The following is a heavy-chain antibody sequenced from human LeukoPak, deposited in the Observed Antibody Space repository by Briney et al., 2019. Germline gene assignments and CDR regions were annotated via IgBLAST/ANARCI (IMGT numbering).Heavy chain of an antibody. CDR1: GGSFNYY. J-gene: IGHJ4*02. CDR2: IYMRGNT. CDR3: ARDLSSNWYSDYFDY. V-gene: IGHV4-4*07. D-gene: IGHD6-13*01. Sequence: WETLSLTCTVSGGSFNYYWSWIRQPAGKGLEWIGRIYMRGNTNFNPSLKSRVTMSADPSKNQFSLKLSSVTAADTAVYYCARDLSSNWYSDYFDYWGQGTLVTVSS.